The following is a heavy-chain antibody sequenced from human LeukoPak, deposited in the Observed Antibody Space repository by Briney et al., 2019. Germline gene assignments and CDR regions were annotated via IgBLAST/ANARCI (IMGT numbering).Heavy chain of an antibody. CDR1: GFTFSSYS. V-gene: IGHV3-21*01. J-gene: IGHJ4*02. Sequence: PGGSLRLSCAASGFTFSSYSMNWVRQAPGKGLEWVSSISSSSSYIYYADSVKGRFTISRDNAKNSLYLQMNSLRAEDTAVYYCARDQDYVWGSYPVGYWGQGTLVTVSS. D-gene: IGHD3-16*01. CDR3: ARDQDYVWGSYPVGY. CDR2: ISSSSSYI.